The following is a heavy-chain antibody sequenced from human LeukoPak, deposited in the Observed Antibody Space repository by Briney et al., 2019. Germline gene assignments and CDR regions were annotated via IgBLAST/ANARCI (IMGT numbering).Heavy chain of an antibody. CDR2: ISSSSGTI. Sequence: PGGSLRLSCAASGFTFSSYSMNWVRQAPGKGLEWVSYISSSSGTIYYADSVKGRFTISRDNAKNSLYLQMNSLRAEDTAVYYCARRKAAAAPFDYWGQGTLVTVSS. CDR1: GFTFSSYS. J-gene: IGHJ4*02. D-gene: IGHD6-13*01. CDR3: ARRKAAAAPFDY. V-gene: IGHV3-48*04.